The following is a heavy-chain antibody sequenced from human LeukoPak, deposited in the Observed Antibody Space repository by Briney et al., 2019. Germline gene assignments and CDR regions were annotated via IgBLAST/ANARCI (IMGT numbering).Heavy chain of an antibody. CDR1: GGSISSYY. J-gene: IGHJ4*02. V-gene: IGHV4-59*01. CDR2: IYYSGST. CDR3: ASSRSGYSSGLGN. Sequence: SETLSLTCTVSGGSISSYYWSWIRQPPGKGLEWIGYIYYSGSTNYNPSLKSRVTISVDTSKNRFSLKLSSVTAADTAVYYCASSRSGYSSGLGNWGQGTLVTVSS. D-gene: IGHD6-19*01.